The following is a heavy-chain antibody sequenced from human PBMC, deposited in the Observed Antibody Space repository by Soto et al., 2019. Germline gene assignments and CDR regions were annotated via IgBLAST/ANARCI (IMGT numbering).Heavy chain of an antibody. CDR3: AKDPLPTMIVVAGRYYFDY. Sequence: PGGSLRLSCAASGFTFSSYAMTWVRQAPGKGLEWVSAISGSGDSPYYADSVKGRFTISRDNSKNTLCLQMDSLRAGDTAVYYCAKDPLPTMIVVAGRYYFDYWGQGTLVTVSS. V-gene: IGHV3-23*01. CDR2: ISGSGDSP. D-gene: IGHD3-22*01. CDR1: GFTFSSYA. J-gene: IGHJ4*02.